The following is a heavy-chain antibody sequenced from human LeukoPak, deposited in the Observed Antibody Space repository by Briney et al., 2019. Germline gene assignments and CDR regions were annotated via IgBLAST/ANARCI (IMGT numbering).Heavy chain of an antibody. CDR1: GGSISSSSYY. J-gene: IGHJ5*02. V-gene: IGHV4-39*07. CDR2: IFYSGST. CDR3: ARVQFVVRGVYSNWFDP. Sequence: SETLSLTCTVSGGSISSSSYYWGWIRQPPGKGLEWIGSIFYSGSTYYNPSLKSRVTISVDTSKNQFSLKLSSVTAADTAVYYCARVQFVVRGVYSNWFDPWGQGTLVTVSS. D-gene: IGHD3-10*01.